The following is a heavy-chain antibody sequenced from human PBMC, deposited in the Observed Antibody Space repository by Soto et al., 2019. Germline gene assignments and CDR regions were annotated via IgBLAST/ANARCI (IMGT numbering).Heavy chain of an antibody. CDR2: IYYSGST. CDR3: VRGVSIMDAPDKYYSDS. CDR1: GGSISSGGYY. D-gene: IGHD3-10*01. J-gene: IGHJ4*02. Sequence: SETLSLTCTVSGGSISSGGYYWSWIRQHPGKGLEWIGYIYYSGSTYYNPSLKSRVTISVDTSKNQFALQLRSVTAADTAVYYCVRGVSIMDAPDKYYSDSWGPGTLVTVSS. V-gene: IGHV4-31*03.